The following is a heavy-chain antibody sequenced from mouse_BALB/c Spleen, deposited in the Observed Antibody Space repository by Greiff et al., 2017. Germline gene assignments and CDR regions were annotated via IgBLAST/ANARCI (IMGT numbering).Heavy chain of an antibody. Sequence: VQLKESGAELVKPGASVKLSCTASGFNIKDTYMHWVKQRPEQGLEWIGRIDPANGNTKYDPKFQGKATITADTSSNTAYLQLSSLTSEDTAVYYCALITHYAMDYWGQGTSVTVSS. J-gene: IGHJ4*01. D-gene: IGHD1-1*01. V-gene: IGHV14-3*02. CDR2: IDPANGNT. CDR1: GFNIKDTY. CDR3: ALITHYAMDY.